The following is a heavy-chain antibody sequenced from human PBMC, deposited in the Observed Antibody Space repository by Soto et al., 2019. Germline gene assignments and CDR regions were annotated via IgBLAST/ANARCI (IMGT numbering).Heavy chain of an antibody. J-gene: IGHJ6*03. CDR2: IYYSGST. Sequence: QVQLQESGPGLVKPSETLSLTCTVSGGSISSYYWSWIRQPPGKGLEWIGYIYYSGSTNYNPSLKSRVTISVDTSKNQFSLKLSSVTAADTAVYYCARDTGYSSSGYTGGGYYYYYMDVWGKGTTVTVSS. D-gene: IGHD6-13*01. CDR3: ARDTGYSSSGYTGGGYYYYYMDV. V-gene: IGHV4-59*01. CDR1: GGSISSYY.